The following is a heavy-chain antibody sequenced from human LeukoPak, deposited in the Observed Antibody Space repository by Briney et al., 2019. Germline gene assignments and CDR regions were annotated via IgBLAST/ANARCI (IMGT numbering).Heavy chain of an antibody. V-gene: IGHV2-5*02. CDR1: GFSFITRAPG. D-gene: IGHD5-24*01. Sequence: SGPTLVNPTQTRTLTCTFSGFSFITRAPGVGWICQRPGKALEWLALIYWDDDKRYSPSLKSRLTITKDPSKTQVVLTMTNMDPVDTATYHCAHRLEGPFDYWGQGTLVTVSS. CDR3: AHRLEGPFDY. CDR2: IYWDDDK. J-gene: IGHJ4*02.